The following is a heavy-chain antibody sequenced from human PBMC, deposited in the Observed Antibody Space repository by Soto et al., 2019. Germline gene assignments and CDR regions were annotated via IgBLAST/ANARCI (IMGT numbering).Heavy chain of an antibody. CDR3: ARVVGVYYDFWSGYSGGAAFDI. CDR1: GFTFRSYS. V-gene: IGHV3-21*01. Sequence: GSLRLCCAASGFTFRSYSMNWVRQAPGKGLEWVSSISSSSSYIYYADSVKGRFTISRDNAKNSLYLQMNSLRAEDTAVYYCARVVGVYYDFWSGYSGGAAFDIWGQGTMVTVSS. D-gene: IGHD3-3*01. J-gene: IGHJ3*02. CDR2: ISSSSSYI.